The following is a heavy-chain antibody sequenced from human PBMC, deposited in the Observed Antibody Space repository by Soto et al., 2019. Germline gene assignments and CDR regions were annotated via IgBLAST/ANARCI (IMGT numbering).Heavy chain of an antibody. CDR3: ARAEHYDFPSYYFDF. CDR2: IIPILGIA. Sequence: QVQLVQSGAEVKKPGSSVKVSCKASGGTFSSYTISWVRQAPGQGLEWMGRIIPILGIANYAQKCQGRVTITADKSTSPAYMELSSLRSEDTAVYYCARAEHYDFPSYYFDFWGQGTLVTVSS. V-gene: IGHV1-69*02. CDR1: GGTFSSYT. J-gene: IGHJ4*02. D-gene: IGHD3-3*01.